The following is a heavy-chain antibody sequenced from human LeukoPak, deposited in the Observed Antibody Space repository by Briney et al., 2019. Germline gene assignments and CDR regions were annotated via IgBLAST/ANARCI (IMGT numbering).Heavy chain of an antibody. D-gene: IGHD3-22*01. CDR3: ARDKAFLGYYDTSGYFQQWFDS. CDR1: GYTFNTYG. CDR2: ISPYNGDT. J-gene: IGHJ5*01. Sequence: ASVKVSCKASGYTFNTYGITWVRQAPGQGLEWMGWISPYNGDTHYAQKFQDRVTMTADTSTSTAYMDLRSLGFDDTAVYYCARDKAFLGYYDTSGYFQQWFDSWGQGTLVTVSS. V-gene: IGHV1-18*04.